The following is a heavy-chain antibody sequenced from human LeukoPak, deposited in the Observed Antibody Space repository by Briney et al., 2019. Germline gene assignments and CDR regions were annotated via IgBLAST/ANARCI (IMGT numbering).Heavy chain of an antibody. CDR2: ISGSDGST. CDR3: AKGRGGGVVTFFDC. J-gene: IGHJ4*02. CDR1: GLTFSTYA. D-gene: IGHD3-3*01. V-gene: IGHV3-23*01. Sequence: GGSLRLSCAASGLTFSTYAMSWVRQAPGKGLEWVSAISGSDGSTYYADSVKGRFTISRDNSKNTLFLQMNSLRAEDTAVYYCAKGRGGGVVTFFDCWGQGTLVTVSS.